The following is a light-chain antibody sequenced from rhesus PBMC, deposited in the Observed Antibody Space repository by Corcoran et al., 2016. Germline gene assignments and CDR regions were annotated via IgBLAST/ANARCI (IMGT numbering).Light chain of an antibody. V-gene: IGKV1-22*01. CDR2: ATS. J-gene: IGKJ3*01. CDR3: LQYNSSPFT. Sequence: DIQMTQSPSSLSASVGDKVTITCRASQGIGGWLAWYQQKPGEDPRLRVYATSSLQRGVPSRVSGSGSVADFTLTISSLQPEDFATYYCLQYNSSPFTFGPGTKLDI. CDR1: QGIGGW.